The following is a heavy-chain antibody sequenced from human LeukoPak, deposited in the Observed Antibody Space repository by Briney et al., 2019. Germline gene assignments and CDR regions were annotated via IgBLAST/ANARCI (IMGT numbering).Heavy chain of an antibody. D-gene: IGHD5-12*01. CDR3: ARDPNIVATITLRAFDM. J-gene: IGHJ3*02. Sequence: SGTLSLTCAVSGGSISNNSWWSWVRQPSGKGLEWIGEIYHSGSTNYNPSLRSRITMSVDKSKNQFSLKLSSVTAADTAIYYCARDPNIVATITLRAFDMWGEGTMVTVSS. CDR2: IYHSGST. V-gene: IGHV4-4*02. CDR1: GGSISNNSW.